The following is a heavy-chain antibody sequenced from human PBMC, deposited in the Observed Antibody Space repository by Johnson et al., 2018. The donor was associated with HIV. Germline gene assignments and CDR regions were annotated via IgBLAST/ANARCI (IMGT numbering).Heavy chain of an antibody. CDR1: GFTFSSYD. CDR2: IGTAGDT. V-gene: IGHV3-13*01. CDR3: ARAGPSDAFDI. J-gene: IGHJ3*02. Sequence: VQLVESGGGLVQPGGSLRLSCAASGFTFSSYDMHWVRQATGKGLEWFSAIGTAGDTYYPGSVKGRFTISRENAKNSLYLQMNSLRAGDTAVYYCARAGPSDAFDIWGQGTMVTVSS.